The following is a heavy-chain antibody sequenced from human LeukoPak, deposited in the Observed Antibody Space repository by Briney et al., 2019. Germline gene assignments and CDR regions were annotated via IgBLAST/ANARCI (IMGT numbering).Heavy chain of an antibody. D-gene: IGHD2-2*02. J-gene: IGHJ4*02. V-gene: IGHV4-34*01. CDR3: ARGQYCSSTSCYTVAFDY. Sequence: SETLSLTCAVYGGSFSGYYWSWIRQPPGKGLEWIGEINHSGSTNYNPSLKSRVTISVDTSKNQFSLKLSSVTAADTAVYYCARGQYCSSTSCYTVAFDYWGQGTLVTVSS. CDR1: GGSFSGYY. CDR2: INHSGST.